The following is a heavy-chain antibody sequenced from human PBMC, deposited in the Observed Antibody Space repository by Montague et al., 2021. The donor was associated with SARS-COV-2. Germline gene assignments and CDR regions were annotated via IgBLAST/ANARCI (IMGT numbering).Heavy chain of an antibody. CDR2: GST. V-gene: IGHV4-4*02. D-gene: IGHD1-26*01. J-gene: IGHJ4*02. CDR3: ARFTSTGSGSYYIFDY. Sequence: GSTNYNPSLKSRLTISVDKSKNQFSLKLSSVTAADTAVYYCARFTSTGSGSYYIFDYWGQVTLVTVSS.